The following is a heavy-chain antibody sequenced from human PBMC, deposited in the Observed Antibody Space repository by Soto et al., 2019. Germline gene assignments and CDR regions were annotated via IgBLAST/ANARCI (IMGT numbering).Heavy chain of an antibody. CDR3: ASDLGSEGVGERFDY. D-gene: IGHD3-10*01. J-gene: IGHJ4*02. V-gene: IGHV3-30-3*01. CDR2: MSSDGSNT. CDR1: GFTFTTYA. Sequence: QVQLVESGGGVVQPGRSLRLSCVASGFTFTTYAMQWVREAPGKGLAWVAVMSSDGSNTYYADSVKGRFTISRDNSTNTLVLQMSSLMAEDTAVDFCASDLGSEGVGERFDYWGQGTLVTVSS.